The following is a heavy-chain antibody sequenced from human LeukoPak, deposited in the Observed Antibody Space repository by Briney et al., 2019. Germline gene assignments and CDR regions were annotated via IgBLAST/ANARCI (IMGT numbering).Heavy chain of an antibody. D-gene: IGHD2-2*01. J-gene: IGHJ6*02. CDR1: GYTFTGYY. CDR3: ATLHCSSTSCYPRNYGMDV. CDR2: INPNSGGT. Sequence: ASVKVSCKASGYTFTGYYMHWVRQAPGQGLEWMGWINPNSGGTNYAQKFQGRVTMTRDTSISTAYMELSRLRSDDTAVYYCATLHCSSTSCYPRNYGMDVWGQGTTVTVSS. V-gene: IGHV1-2*02.